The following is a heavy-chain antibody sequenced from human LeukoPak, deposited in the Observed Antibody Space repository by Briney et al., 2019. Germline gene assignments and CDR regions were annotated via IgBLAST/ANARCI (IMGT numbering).Heavy chain of an antibody. V-gene: IGHV4-39*07. CDR2: IYYSGST. CDR1: GGSISSSSYY. J-gene: IGHJ6*03. CDR3: ARLGGTRSRYSYGYHYYYYYMDV. Sequence: SETLSLTCTVSGGSISSSSYYWGWIRQPPGKGLEWIGSIYYSGSTYYNPSLKSRVTISVDTSKNQFSLKLSSVTAADTAVYYCARLGGTRSRYSYGYHYYYYYMDVWGKGTTVTISS. D-gene: IGHD5-18*01.